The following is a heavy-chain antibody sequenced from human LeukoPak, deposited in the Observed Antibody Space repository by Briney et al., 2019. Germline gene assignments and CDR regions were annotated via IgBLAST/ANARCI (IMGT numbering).Heavy chain of an antibody. CDR2: IYSGGST. J-gene: IGHJ5*02. CDR1: GFTVSSNY. Sequence: GGSLRLSCAASGFTVSSNYMSWVRQAPGKGLEWVSVIYSGGSTYYADSVKGRFTISRDNSKNTLYLQMNSLRAEDTAVYYCARVDPHLGSPALFDPWGQGTLVTVSS. V-gene: IGHV3-53*01. CDR3: ARVDPHLGSPALFDP. D-gene: IGHD6-13*01.